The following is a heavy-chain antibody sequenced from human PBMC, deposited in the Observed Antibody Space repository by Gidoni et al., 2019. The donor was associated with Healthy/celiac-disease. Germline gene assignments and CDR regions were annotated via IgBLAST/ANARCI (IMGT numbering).Heavy chain of an antibody. D-gene: IGHD6-19*01. J-gene: IGHJ4*02. CDR3: AKDPRSSGFDY. CDR2: ISSSGGST. CDR1: GFNVSSYA. V-gene: IGHV3-23*01. Sequence: EVQLFESGGGLVPPGGSLRISCAASGFNVSSYAMSWVRQGQGKGLEWVSAISSSGGSTYDEDSVKGRFTISRDNSKNTLYLQMNSLRAEDTAVYYCAKDPRSSGFDYWGQGTLVTVSS.